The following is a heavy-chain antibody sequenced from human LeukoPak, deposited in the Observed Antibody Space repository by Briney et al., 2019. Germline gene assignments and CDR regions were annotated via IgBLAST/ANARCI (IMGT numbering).Heavy chain of an antibody. CDR3: ARRGGSPLGAFDI. CDR2: IYYSGST. CDR1: GGSISSYY. Sequence: SETLSLTCTVSGGSISSYYWSWIRQPPGKGLEWIGYIYYSGSTNYSPSLKSRVTISVDTSKNQFSLNLSSVTAADTAVYYCARRGGSPLGAFDIWAQGTMVTVSS. V-gene: IGHV4-59*01. D-gene: IGHD1-26*01. J-gene: IGHJ3*02.